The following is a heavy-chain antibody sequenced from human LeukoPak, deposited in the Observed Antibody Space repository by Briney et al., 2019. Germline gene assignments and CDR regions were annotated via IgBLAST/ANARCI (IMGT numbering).Heavy chain of an antibody. D-gene: IGHD2-15*01. Sequence: ASVKVSCKASGYTFTGYYMHWVRQAPGQGLEWMGWINPNSGGTNYAQKFQGRVTMTRDTSISTAYMELSRLRSDDTAVYYCARGGDTRSVVVVAATFDYWGQGTLVTVSS. CDR3: ARGGDTRSVVVVAATFDY. V-gene: IGHV1-2*02. CDR2: INPNSGGT. CDR1: GYTFTGYY. J-gene: IGHJ4*02.